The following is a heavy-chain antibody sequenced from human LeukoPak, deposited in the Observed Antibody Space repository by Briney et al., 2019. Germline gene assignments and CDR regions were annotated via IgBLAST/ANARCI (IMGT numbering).Heavy chain of an antibody. D-gene: IGHD6-13*01. CDR1: GFIVSGYY. Sequence: PGGSLRLSCAASGFIVSGYYMAWVRQAPGKGLEWVSVIYSGGITYYADSVMGRFTISRDNSKNTVYLQMISLRVEDTPVYYCARATRITAPVTASWGQGPVVTVSS. CDR3: ARATRITAPVTAS. V-gene: IGHV3-66*01. CDR2: IYSGGIT. J-gene: IGHJ5*02.